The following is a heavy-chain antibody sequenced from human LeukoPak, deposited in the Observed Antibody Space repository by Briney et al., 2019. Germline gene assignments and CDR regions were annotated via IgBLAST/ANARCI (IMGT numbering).Heavy chain of an antibody. CDR1: GFTFSSYA. D-gene: IGHD1-14*01. Sequence: GGSLRLSCAASGFTFSSYAMNWVRLSAGKGLGWVSAITDNGNTTYYADSVKGRFTISRDNSKNTLYLQMNSRRAEDTAVYYCATLRLPHHFDYWGQGTLVTVPS. CDR2: ITDNGNTT. J-gene: IGHJ4*02. V-gene: IGHV3-23*05. CDR3: ATLRLPHHFDY.